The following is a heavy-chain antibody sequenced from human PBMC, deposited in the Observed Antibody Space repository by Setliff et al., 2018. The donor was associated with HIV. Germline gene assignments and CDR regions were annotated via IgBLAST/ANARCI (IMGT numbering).Heavy chain of an antibody. CDR1: GYTFNDNY. D-gene: IGHD3-22*01. CDR2: ISPDIGDT. Sequence: ASVKVSCKASGYTFNDNYIHWVRQAPGQGLEWMGRISPDIGDTNYAQMFHGRVTMTRDTSISTAYMELSSLKSDDTAVYYCARGADHFDTSGYYSFFDPWGQGTFVTVSS. V-gene: IGHV1-2*06. CDR3: ARGADHFDTSGYYSFFDP. J-gene: IGHJ5*02.